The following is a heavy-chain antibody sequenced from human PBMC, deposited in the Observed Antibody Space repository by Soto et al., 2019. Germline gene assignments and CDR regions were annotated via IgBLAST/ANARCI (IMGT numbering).Heavy chain of an antibody. J-gene: IGHJ6*02. CDR2: IYPGDSDT. V-gene: IGHV5-51*01. CDR1: GYSFTSYW. Sequence: PGESLQISFKGSGYSFTSYWIAWVRQMPGKGLEWMGIIYPGDSDTRYSPSFQGQVTISADKSISTAYLQWSTLKAADTAIYYCARLKSAAAGMDVWGQGTTVTVSS. CDR3: ARLKSAAAGMDV. D-gene: IGHD6-13*01.